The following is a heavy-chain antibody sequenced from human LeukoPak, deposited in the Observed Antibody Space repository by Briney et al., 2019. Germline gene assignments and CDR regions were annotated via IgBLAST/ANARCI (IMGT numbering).Heavy chain of an antibody. Sequence: SETLSLTCTVSGYSVSSGYYWGWIRQPPGKGLEWIGSIYHSGNTYYNPSLKSRVTMSVDTSKNQFSLKLSSVTAADTAVYYCARRRGDAFDIWGQGTMVTVSS. D-gene: IGHD3-16*01. CDR3: ARRRGDAFDI. V-gene: IGHV4-38-2*02. J-gene: IGHJ3*02. CDR2: IYHSGNT. CDR1: GYSVSSGYY.